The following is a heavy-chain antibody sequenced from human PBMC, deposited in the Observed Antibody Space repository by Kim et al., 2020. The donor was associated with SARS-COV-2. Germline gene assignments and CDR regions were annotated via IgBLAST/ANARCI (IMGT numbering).Heavy chain of an antibody. CDR1: GGFISSGGYY. V-gene: IGHV4-39*01. J-gene: IGHJ5*02. CDR2: IYYTGGT. Sequence: SETLSLTCSVSGGFISSGGYYWGWIRQPPGKGLEWLGFIYYTGGTYYNPSLRNRVTISVDTSKNQFSLNLYSVTAADTAVYYCARRPSGSFWFDPWGQGALVIVSS. CDR3: ARRPSGSFWFDP. D-gene: IGHD3-10*01.